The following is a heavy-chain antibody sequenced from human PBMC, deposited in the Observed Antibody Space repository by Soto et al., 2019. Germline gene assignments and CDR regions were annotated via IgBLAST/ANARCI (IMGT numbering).Heavy chain of an antibody. CDR2: ISAYNGNT. CDR1: GYTFTSYG. J-gene: IGHJ4*02. Sequence: GASVKVSCKASGYTFTSYGISWVRQAPGQGLEWMGWISAYNGNTNYAQKLQGRVTMTRDSSTSTLYMELTSLRFEDTAVYYCARGGHVVVVTAAFDYWGQGTLVTVSS. D-gene: IGHD2-21*02. V-gene: IGHV1-18*01. CDR3: ARGGHVVVVTAAFDY.